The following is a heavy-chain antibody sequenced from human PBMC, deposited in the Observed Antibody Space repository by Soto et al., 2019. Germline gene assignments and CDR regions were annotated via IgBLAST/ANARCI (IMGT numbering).Heavy chain of an antibody. V-gene: IGHV1-8*01. D-gene: IGHD3-3*01. CDR1: GYTFTSYD. J-gene: IGHJ6*03. CDR2: MNPNSGNT. Sequence: GASVKVSCKASGYTFTSYDINWVRQATGQGLEWMGWMNPNSGNTGYAQKFQGRVTMTRNTSISTAYMELSSLRSEDTAVYYCARVHWYYDRWSGYGVLYYYYMDVWGKETTVTVSS. CDR3: ARVHWYYDRWSGYGVLYYYYMDV.